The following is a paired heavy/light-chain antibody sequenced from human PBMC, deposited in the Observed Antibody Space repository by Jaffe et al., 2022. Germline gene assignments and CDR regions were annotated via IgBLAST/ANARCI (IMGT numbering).Light chain of an antibody. CDR1: QSVSSY. CDR3: QQRSNWLLT. Sequence: EIVLTQSPATLSLSPGERATLSCRASQSVSSYLAWYQQKPGQAPRLLIYDASNRATGIPARFSGSGSGTDFTLTISSLEPEDFAVYYCQQRSNWLLTFGGGTKVEIK. J-gene: IGKJ4*01. CDR2: DAS. V-gene: IGKV3-11*01.
Heavy chain of an antibody. CDR2: IYWDDDK. V-gene: IGHV2-5*02. CDR3: AHMPTDYGDYLGDNNWFDP. J-gene: IGHJ5*02. CDR1: GFSLSTSGVG. Sequence: QITLKESGPTLVKPTQTLTLTCTFSGFSLSTSGVGVGWIRQPPGKALEWLALIYWDDDKRYSPSLKSRLTITKDTSKNQVVLTMTNMDPVDTATYYCAHMPTDYGDYLGDNNWFDPWGQGTLVTVSS. D-gene: IGHD4-17*01.